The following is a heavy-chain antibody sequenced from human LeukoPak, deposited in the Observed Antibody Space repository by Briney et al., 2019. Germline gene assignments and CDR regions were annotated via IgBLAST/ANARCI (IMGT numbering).Heavy chain of an antibody. V-gene: IGHV1-69*04. Sequence: GASVKVSCKASGYSFVGYGITWVRQAPGQGLEWMGRIIPILGIANYAQKFQGRVTITADKSTSTAYMELSSLRSEDTAVYYCASGFRGWGQGTLVTVSS. D-gene: IGHD3-10*01. J-gene: IGHJ4*02. CDR3: ASGFRG. CDR1: GYSFVGYG. CDR2: IIPILGIA.